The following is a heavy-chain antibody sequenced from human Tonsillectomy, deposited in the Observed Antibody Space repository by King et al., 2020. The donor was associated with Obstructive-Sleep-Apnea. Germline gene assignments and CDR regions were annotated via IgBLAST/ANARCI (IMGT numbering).Heavy chain of an antibody. J-gene: IGHJ4*02. Sequence: QLVQSGAEVKKPGASVKVSCKASGYTFSGYYIHWVRQAPGQGLEWMGWINPNSGGTNYAQKFQGRVTMTRDTSINTAYLELSSLRSDDTAVYYCATVAVFTAIYYFDYWGQGTLVTVSS. D-gene: IGHD3-10*01. CDR1: GYTFSGYY. V-gene: IGHV1-2*02. CDR2: INPNSGGT. CDR3: ATVAVFTAIYYFDY.